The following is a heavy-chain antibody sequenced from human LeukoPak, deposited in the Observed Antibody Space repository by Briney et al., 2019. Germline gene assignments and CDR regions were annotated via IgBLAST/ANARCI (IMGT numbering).Heavy chain of an antibody. D-gene: IGHD3-10*01. Sequence: GASVKVSCKASGGTFSSYAISWVRQAPGQGLEWMGGIIPIFGTANYAQKFQGRVTITTDESTSTAYMELSSLRSEDTAVYYCAEGFGEPNDAFDIWGQGTMVTVSS. CDR1: GGTFSSYA. V-gene: IGHV1-69*05. CDR2: IIPIFGTA. CDR3: AEGFGEPNDAFDI. J-gene: IGHJ3*02.